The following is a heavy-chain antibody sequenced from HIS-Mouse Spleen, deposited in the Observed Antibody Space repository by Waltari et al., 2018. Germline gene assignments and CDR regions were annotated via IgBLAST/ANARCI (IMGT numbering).Heavy chain of an antibody. J-gene: IGHJ4*02. D-gene: IGHD3-10*01. CDR2: IYYSGST. V-gene: IGHV4-39*07. CDR3: ARAYYYGSGSYYKGYFDY. Sequence: QLQLQESGPGLVKPSETLSLPCPVSGGSITSIRFSLGWTRQPPGKGLEWIGSIYYSGSTYYNPSLKSRVTISVDTSKNQFSLKLSSVIAADTAVYYCARAYYYGSGSYYKGYFDYWGQGTLVTVSS. CDR1: GGSITSIRFS.